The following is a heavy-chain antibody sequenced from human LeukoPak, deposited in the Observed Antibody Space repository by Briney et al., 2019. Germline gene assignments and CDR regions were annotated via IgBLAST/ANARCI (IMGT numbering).Heavy chain of an antibody. Sequence: SSETLSLTCAVSGGSISSGGYSWSWIRQPPGKGLEWIGYIYHSRSTYYNPSLKSRVTIPVDRSKNQFSLNLSSVTAADTAVYVCAGQTRGLHYYDSSGYYDPLDYWGQGTLVTVSS. CDR2: IYHSRST. J-gene: IGHJ4*02. CDR1: GGSISSGGYS. V-gene: IGHV4-30-2*01. CDR3: AGQTRGLHYYDSSGYYDPLDY. D-gene: IGHD3-22*01.